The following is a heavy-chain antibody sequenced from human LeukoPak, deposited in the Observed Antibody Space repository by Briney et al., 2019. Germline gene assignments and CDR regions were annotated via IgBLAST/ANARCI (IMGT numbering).Heavy chain of an antibody. CDR3: ARQGFVVVVAAPDY. J-gene: IGHJ4*02. V-gene: IGHV5-10-1*01. D-gene: IGHD2-15*01. CDR1: GYSLTSYW. CDR2: IDPSDSYT. Sequence: GESLKISCKGSGYSLTSYWISWVRQMPGKGLEWMGRIDPSDSYTNYSPSFQGHVTISADKSISTAYLQWSSLKASDTAMYYCARQGFVVVVAAPDYWGQGTLVTVSS.